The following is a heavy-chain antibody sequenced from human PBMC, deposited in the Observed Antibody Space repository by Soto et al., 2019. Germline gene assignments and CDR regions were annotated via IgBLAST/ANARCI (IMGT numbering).Heavy chain of an antibody. CDR3: ATDEVYGSGSYEVYYYYYYGMDV. V-gene: IGHV3-48*02. CDR1: GFTFSSYS. J-gene: IGHJ6*02. Sequence: GGSLRLSCAASGFTFSSYSMNWVRQAPGKGLEWVSYISSSSSTIYYADSVKGRFTISRDNAKNSLYLQMNSLRDEDTAVYYCATDEVYGSGSYEVYYYYYYGMDVWGQGTTVTVSS. CDR2: ISSSSSTI. D-gene: IGHD3-10*01.